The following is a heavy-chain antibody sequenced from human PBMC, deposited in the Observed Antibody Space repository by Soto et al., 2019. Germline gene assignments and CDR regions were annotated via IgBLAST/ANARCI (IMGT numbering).Heavy chain of an antibody. J-gene: IGHJ6*02. D-gene: IGHD4-4*01. Sequence: SVKVSCKASGGTFSSYTMRWVRQAPGQGLEWMGGIIPIFGTTTYAHKFQGRVTITADESTSTVYMELSSLRGEDTAVYYCARGALTTLAYYYGMDVWGQGTTATVSS. CDR2: IIPIFGTT. CDR3: ARGALTTLAYYYGMDV. CDR1: GGTFSSYT. V-gene: IGHV1-69*13.